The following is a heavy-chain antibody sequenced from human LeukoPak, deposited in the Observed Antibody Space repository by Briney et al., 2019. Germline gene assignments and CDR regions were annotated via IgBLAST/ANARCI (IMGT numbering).Heavy chain of an antibody. J-gene: IGHJ4*02. V-gene: IGHV3-73*01. D-gene: IGHD3-22*01. CDR2: IRSKANSYTT. CDR3: TRLLDYYDSSGYSPPDY. Sequence: GGSLRLSCAASGFTFSSYSMNWIRQAPGKGLEWVGRIRSKANSYTTAYAASVKGRFTISRDDSKNTAYLQMNSLKTEDTAVYYCTRLLDYYDSSGYSPPDYWGQGTLVTVYS. CDR1: GFTFSSYS.